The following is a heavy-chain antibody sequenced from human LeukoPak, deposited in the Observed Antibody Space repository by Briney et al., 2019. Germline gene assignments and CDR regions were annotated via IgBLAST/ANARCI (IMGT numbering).Heavy chain of an antibody. V-gene: IGHV4-34*01. CDR3: ARVSRLYGSAPP. Sequence: SETLSLTCAVYGGSFSGYYWSWIRQPPGKGLEWIVEISHSGSTNYNPSLKSRVTISVDTSKNQFSLKLSSVTAADTAVYYCARVSRLYGSAPPWGQGTLVTVSS. D-gene: IGHD3-10*01. J-gene: IGHJ5*02. CDR2: ISHSGST. CDR1: GGSFSGYY.